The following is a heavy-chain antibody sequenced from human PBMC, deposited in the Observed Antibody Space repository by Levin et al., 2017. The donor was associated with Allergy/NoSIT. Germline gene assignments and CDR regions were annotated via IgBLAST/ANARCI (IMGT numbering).Heavy chain of an antibody. D-gene: IGHD6-19*01. V-gene: IGHV3-66*01. CDR3: GRGATYNSGWVPFDY. CDR1: GITVSSNY. CDR2: IYTGGNT. J-gene: IGHJ4*02. Sequence: GGSLRLSCAASGITVSSNYMSWVRQAPGTGLEWVSIIYTGGNTYYADSVKGRFIISRDNSKNTLYPQMNSLRAGDTAVYYCGRGATYNSGWVPFDYWGQGALVTVSS.